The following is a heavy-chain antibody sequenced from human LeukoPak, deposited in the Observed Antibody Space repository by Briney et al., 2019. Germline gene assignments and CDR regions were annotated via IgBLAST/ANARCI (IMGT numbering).Heavy chain of an antibody. CDR1: GFTFSSYW. CDR2: IKQDGSEK. Sequence: GGSLRLSCAASGFTFSSYWMSWVRQAPGKGLEWVANIKQDGSEKYYVDSVKGRFTISRDNAKNSLYLQMNSLRAEDTAMYYCAGVNNFWSGNYYMDVWGKGTTVTVSS. D-gene: IGHD3-3*01. J-gene: IGHJ6*03. V-gene: IGHV3-7*01. CDR3: AGVNNFWSGNYYMDV.